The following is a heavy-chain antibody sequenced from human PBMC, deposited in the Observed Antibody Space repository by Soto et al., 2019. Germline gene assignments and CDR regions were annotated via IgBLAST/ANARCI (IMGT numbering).Heavy chain of an antibody. CDR3: ARRSYCGGVCDFDY. Sequence: ASVKVSCKASGYTFSNFGISWVRQAPGQGLEWMEWIHAYTGDTNYAQKLQGRVTMTTDTSTSTAYMEVRSLSSEETAVYYCARRSYCGGVCDFDYWGQGTPVTVSS. D-gene: IGHD2-21*02. V-gene: IGHV1-18*01. J-gene: IGHJ4*02. CDR2: IHAYTGDT. CDR1: GYTFSNFG.